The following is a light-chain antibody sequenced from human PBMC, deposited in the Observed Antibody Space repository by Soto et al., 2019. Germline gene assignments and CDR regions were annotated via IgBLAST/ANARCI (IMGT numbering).Light chain of an antibody. CDR3: HQYSNGPPWT. CDR2: RAS. CDR1: QSLSDN. J-gene: IGKJ1*01. Sequence: EVVTIQSPATLSVSPGEGATLSCRASQSLSDNLAWYQQRPGQAPRLLFYRASTRATGVPARFSASGSGTEFTLTISSLQSEDSAVYYCHQYSNGPPWTFGPGTKVDI. V-gene: IGKV3-15*01.